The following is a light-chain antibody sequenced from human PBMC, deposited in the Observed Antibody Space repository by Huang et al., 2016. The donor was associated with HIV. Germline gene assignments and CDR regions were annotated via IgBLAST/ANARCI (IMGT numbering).Light chain of an antibody. Sequence: EIVLTQSPGTVSLSPGERATLSCRASQSVSSKDLAWSQQKPGQAPRLRIYGASYSATGIPDRFSGSGSGTDFTLTISRLEPEDFAVYYCQQYDSSPIFTFGPGTKVDIK. CDR1: QSVSSKD. J-gene: IGKJ3*01. CDR2: GAS. CDR3: QQYDSSPIFT. V-gene: IGKV3-20*01.